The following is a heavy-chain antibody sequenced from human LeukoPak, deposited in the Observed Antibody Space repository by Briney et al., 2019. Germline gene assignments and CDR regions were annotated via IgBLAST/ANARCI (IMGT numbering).Heavy chain of an antibody. CDR2: ISSSGSTI. CDR1: GFTFSDYY. Sequence: GGSLRLSCAASGFTFSDYYMSWIRQAPGKGLECVSYISSSGSTIYYADSVKGRFTISRDNAKNSLYLQMNSLRAEDTAVYYCARDGGSSSPIFGYFDYWGQGTLVTVSS. D-gene: IGHD6-6*01. CDR3: ARDGGSSSPIFGYFDY. J-gene: IGHJ4*02. V-gene: IGHV3-11*04.